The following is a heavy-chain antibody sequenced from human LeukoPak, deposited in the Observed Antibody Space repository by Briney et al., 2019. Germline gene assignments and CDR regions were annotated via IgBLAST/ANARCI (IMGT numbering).Heavy chain of an antibody. J-gene: IGHJ4*02. Sequence: GGSLRFTCAASGFIFNNYWMHWVRQSPGEGPLWLARINGDGSSTSYAHSVQGRFSISRDNAKNTLYLQMNSLSADDTAVYYCTRQWHTPSDYWGQGTQVTVSS. V-gene: IGHV3-74*01. CDR3: TRQWHTPSDY. CDR2: INGDGSST. CDR1: GFIFNNYW. D-gene: IGHD6-19*01.